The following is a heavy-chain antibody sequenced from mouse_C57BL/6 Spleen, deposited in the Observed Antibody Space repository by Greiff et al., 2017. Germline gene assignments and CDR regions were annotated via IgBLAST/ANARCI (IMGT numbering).Heavy chain of an antibody. CDR3: ARHEATPMDY. Sequence: EVKLVESGGGLVKPGGSLKLSCAASGFTFSSYTMSWVRQTPEKRLEWVATISGGGGNTYYPDSVKGRFTISRDNAKNTLYLQMSSLRSEDTALYYCARHEATPMDYWGQRTSVTVSS. V-gene: IGHV5-9*01. CDR1: GFTFSSYT. D-gene: IGHD3-2*02. CDR2: ISGGGGNT. J-gene: IGHJ4*01.